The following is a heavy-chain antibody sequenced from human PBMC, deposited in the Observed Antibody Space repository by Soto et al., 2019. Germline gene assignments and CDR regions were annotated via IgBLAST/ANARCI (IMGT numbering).Heavy chain of an antibody. CDR1: GGTFSSYA. Sequence: SVKVYCKASGGTFSSYAISWVRQAPGQGLEWMGGIIPIFGTANYAQKFQGRVTITADESTSTAYMELSSLRSEDTAVYYCALGPSTGHPSMGISGQGTRVSV. J-gene: IGHJ3*02. V-gene: IGHV1-69*13. CDR3: ALGPSTGHPSMGI. CDR2: IIPIFGTA. D-gene: IGHD2-8*02.